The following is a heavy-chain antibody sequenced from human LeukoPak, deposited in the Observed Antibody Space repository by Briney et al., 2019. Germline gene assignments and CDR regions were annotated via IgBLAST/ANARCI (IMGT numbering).Heavy chain of an antibody. Sequence: GSLRLSCAASGFTFSSYWMSWVRQAPGKGLEWVANIKQDGSKKYYVDSVKGRFTISRDNAKNSLYLQMNSLRAEDTAVYYCARGAPPYCSGGSCSAGYFDYWGQGTLVTVSS. D-gene: IGHD2-15*01. J-gene: IGHJ4*02. CDR1: GFTFSSYW. CDR3: ARGAPPYCSGGSCSAGYFDY. CDR2: IKQDGSKK. V-gene: IGHV3-7*01.